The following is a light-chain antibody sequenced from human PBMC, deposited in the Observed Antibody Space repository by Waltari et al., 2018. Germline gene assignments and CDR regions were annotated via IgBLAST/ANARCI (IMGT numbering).Light chain of an antibody. V-gene: IGKV1-39*01. CDR3: QQYNSYHT. Sequence: DSQMTQSPSSLSASVGDRVTITCRASQSISSYLNWYQQKPGKAPKLLIYAASSLQSGVPSRFSGSGSGTDFTLTISSLQPEDFATYYCQQYNSYHTFGQGTKLEIK. J-gene: IGKJ2*01. CDR2: AAS. CDR1: QSISSY.